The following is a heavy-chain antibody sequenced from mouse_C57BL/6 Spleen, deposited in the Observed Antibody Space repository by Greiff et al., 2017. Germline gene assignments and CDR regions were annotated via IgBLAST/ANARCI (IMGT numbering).Heavy chain of an antibody. J-gene: IGHJ1*03. Sequence: EVHLVESGGGLVQPKGSLKLSCAASGFTFNTYAMHWVRQAPGQGLEWVARLRSKSSNYATYYADSVKDRFTISRDDSQSMLYLQMNNLKSEDTAMYYCVREDDYNGRYFDVWGTGTPVTVSA. D-gene: IGHD1-2*01. CDR3: VREDDYNGRYFDV. CDR1: GFTFNTYA. CDR2: LRSKSSNYAT. V-gene: IGHV10-3*01.